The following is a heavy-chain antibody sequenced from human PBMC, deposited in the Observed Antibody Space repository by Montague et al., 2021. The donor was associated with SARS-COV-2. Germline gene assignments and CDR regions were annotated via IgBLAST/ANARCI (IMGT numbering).Heavy chain of an antibody. CDR1: GFTFDGYG. V-gene: IGHV3-20*04. CDR2: INKNSNTT. J-gene: IGHJ4*02. Sequence: SLRLSCAASGFTFDGYGMSWVRQVPGKGLEWVSGINKNSNTTDYADSVKGRFTNSRDNTKNFLYVQMNNLRVEDTAFYYCARGFLRCPLDCWGQGTLVTVSS. CDR3: ARGFLRCPLDC. D-gene: IGHD3-3*01.